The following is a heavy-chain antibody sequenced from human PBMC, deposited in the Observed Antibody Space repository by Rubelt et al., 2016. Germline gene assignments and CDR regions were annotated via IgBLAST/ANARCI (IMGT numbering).Heavy chain of an antibody. Sequence: QLQLQESGPGLVKPSETLSLTCAVYGGSFSGYYWSWIRQPPGKGLEWIGEINHSGSTNYNPSLKSRVTISVDTSKNQFSLKLSSVTAADTAVYYGARHRLLMVYARYYYYGMDVWGQGTTVTVSS. V-gene: IGHV4-34*01. D-gene: IGHD2-8*01. CDR3: ARHRLLMVYARYYYYGMDV. CDR2: INHSGST. J-gene: IGHJ6*02. CDR1: GGSFSGYY.